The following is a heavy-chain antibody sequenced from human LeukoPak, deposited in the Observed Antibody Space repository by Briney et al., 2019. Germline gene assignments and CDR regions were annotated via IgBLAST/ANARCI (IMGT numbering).Heavy chain of an antibody. D-gene: IGHD5-18*01. CDR1: GFIFSNAW. Sequence: GGSLRLSCAASGFIFSNAWMSWVRQAPGKGLEWVGRIKSKTDGGTTDYAAPVKGRFTISRDDSKNTLYLQMNSLKTEDTGVYYCITDQSSGYSYGLNFFDYWGQGTLVAVSS. CDR3: ITDQSSGYSYGLNFFDY. V-gene: IGHV3-15*01. J-gene: IGHJ4*02. CDR2: IKSKTDGGTT.